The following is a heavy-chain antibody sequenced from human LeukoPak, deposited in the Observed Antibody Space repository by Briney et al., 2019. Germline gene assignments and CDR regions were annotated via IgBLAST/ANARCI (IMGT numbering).Heavy chain of an antibody. CDR3: ARAGLATIDFDY. Sequence: ASVKVSCKASGGTFSSYAISWVRQAPGQGLEWMGIINPSGGSTSYAQKFQGRVTMTRDTSTSTVYMELSSLRSEDTAVYYCARAGLATIDFDYWGQGTLVTVSS. V-gene: IGHV1-46*01. CDR2: INPSGGST. CDR1: GGTFSSYA. D-gene: IGHD5-24*01. J-gene: IGHJ4*02.